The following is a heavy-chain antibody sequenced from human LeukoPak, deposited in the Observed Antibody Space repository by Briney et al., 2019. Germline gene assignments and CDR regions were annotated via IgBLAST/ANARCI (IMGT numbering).Heavy chain of an antibody. J-gene: IGHJ4*02. Sequence: SETLSLTCTVSGGSISSSSYYWGWIRQPPGKGLEWIGSIYYSGSTYYNPSLKSRVTISVDTSKNSFSLKLSSVTATDTAVYYCAGQHDSNGYYFYWGQGTLVTVSS. CDR2: IYYSGST. D-gene: IGHD3-22*01. V-gene: IGHV4-39*07. CDR3: AGQHDSNGYYFY. CDR1: GGSISSSSYY.